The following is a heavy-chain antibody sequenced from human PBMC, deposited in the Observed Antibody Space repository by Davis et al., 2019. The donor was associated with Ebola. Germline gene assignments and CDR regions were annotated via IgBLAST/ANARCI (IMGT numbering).Heavy chain of an antibody. CDR3: ARDNTGDDRWFDP. V-gene: IGHV4-31*03. J-gene: IGHJ5*02. Sequence: PSETLSLTCNVSGGSIMTGDYFWTWLRQHPGKGLEWIAYIEYSGSAYYNPSLKSRVTMSVDTSKNQFSLNLASVTASDTAVYYCARDNTGDDRWFDPWGQGTQVTVS. CDR1: GGSIMTGDYF. CDR2: IEYSGSA. D-gene: IGHD2-8*02.